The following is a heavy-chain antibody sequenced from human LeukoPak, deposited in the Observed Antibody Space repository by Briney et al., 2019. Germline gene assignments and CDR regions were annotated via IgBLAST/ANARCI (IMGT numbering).Heavy chain of an antibody. CDR1: GGSISSSYY. J-gene: IGHJ5*02. V-gene: IGHV4-39*01. CDR2: IYYRGGT. CDR3: ARQIAAAGTHWFDP. D-gene: IGHD6-13*01. Sequence: SETLSLTCTVSGGSISSSYYWGWIRQPPGKGLEWIGSIYYRGGTYYNPSLKSRVTISVDASKNQFSLKLSSVTAADTAVYYCARQIAAAGTHWFDPWGQGTLVTVSS.